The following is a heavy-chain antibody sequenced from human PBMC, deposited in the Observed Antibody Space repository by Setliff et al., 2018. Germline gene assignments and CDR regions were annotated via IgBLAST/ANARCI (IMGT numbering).Heavy chain of an antibody. CDR1: GGTFSSYA. CDR2: IIPILGIA. J-gene: IGHJ1*01. V-gene: IGHV1-69*10. CDR3: ARVRNYGSSWQADTSAEYFQH. Sequence: GASVKVSCKASGGTFSSYAISWVRQAPGQGLEWMGGIIPILGIANYAQKFQGRVTITTDESTSTAYMELSSLRAEDTAVYYCARVRNYGSSWQADTSAEYFQHWGQGTLVTVSS. D-gene: IGHD6-13*01.